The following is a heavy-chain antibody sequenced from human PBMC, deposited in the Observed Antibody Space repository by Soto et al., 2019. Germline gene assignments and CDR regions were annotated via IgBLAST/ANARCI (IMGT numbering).Heavy chain of an antibody. CDR2: VNPSGGHT. V-gene: IGHV1-46*01. CDR1: GDTFTDYY. D-gene: IGHD2-21*02. CDR3: ASGGHVVVVTAALDY. Sequence: QVQLVQSGAEVKKPGASVKVSRKASGDTFTDYYIHWVRQAPGQGLEWMGTVNPSGGHTTYAQHFLGRITMTRDTSTSTLYMELTTLTSEDTAVYYCASGGHVVVVTAALDYWGQGTLVTVSS. J-gene: IGHJ4*02.